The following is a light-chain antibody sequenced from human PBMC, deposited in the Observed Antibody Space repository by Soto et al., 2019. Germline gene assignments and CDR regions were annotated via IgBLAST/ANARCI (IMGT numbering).Light chain of an antibody. J-gene: IGKJ1*01. V-gene: IGKV4-1*01. CDR3: QQYYSTPPT. CDR1: QSVLYSSNNKNY. Sequence: DIVMTQSPDSLAVSLGERATINCKSSQSVLYSSNNKNYLAWYQQKPGQPPKFLISWASTRESGVPDRFSGSGSWTDFTLTISSLQAEDVAFYYCQQYYSTPPTFGQGTKVEIK. CDR2: WAS.